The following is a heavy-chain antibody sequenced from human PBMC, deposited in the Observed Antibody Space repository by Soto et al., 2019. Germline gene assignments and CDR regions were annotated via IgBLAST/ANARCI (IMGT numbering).Heavy chain of an antibody. CDR1: GFTFSDYY. J-gene: IGHJ3*02. CDR2: ISSSGNTM. Sequence: GSLRLSCAASGFTFSDYYITWIRQAPGKGLEWVSYISSSGNTMPYADSVKGRFTISRDNAKNSLYLQMNSLRAEDTAVYYCARVTSMARAFDIWGQGTMVTVSS. V-gene: IGHV3-11*01. CDR3: ARVTSMARAFDI.